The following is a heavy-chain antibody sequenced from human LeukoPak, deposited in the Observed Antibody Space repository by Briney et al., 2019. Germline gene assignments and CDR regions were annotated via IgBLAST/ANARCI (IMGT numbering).Heavy chain of an antibody. Sequence: PSETLSLPCAVYGGSFSGYYWSWIRQPPGKGLEWIGEINHSGSTNYNPPLKSRVTISVDTSKNQFSLKLMAVTAADTAVYYCAGYSGNTGEVKFDPWGQGTLVTVSS. CDR1: GGSFSGYY. V-gene: IGHV4-34*01. CDR3: AGYSGNTGEVKFDP. J-gene: IGHJ5*02. CDR2: INHSGST. D-gene: IGHD3-10*01.